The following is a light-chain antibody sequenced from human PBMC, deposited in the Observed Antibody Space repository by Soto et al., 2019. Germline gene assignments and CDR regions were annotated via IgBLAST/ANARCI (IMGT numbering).Light chain of an antibody. J-gene: IGKJ3*01. CDR1: QDISNY. V-gene: IGKV1-33*01. Sequence: DIQRTQSPSSLAASVGDRVTITCQASQDISNYLNWYQQKPEKAPKLLIYDASNLETRVPSRFSGSGSGTDFTFTISSLQPEDIATYYCQQYDNLPLTFGPGTKVDIK. CDR3: QQYDNLPLT. CDR2: DAS.